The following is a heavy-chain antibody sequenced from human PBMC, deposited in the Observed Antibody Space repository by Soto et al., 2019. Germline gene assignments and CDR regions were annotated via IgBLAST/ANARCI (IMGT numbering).Heavy chain of an antibody. V-gene: IGHV3-72*01. D-gene: IGHD3-22*01. CDR3: ARGGSGLDS. J-gene: IGHJ4*02. Sequence: GGSLRLSCAASGFTFSDHYMDWVRQAPGKGLEWVGRIRNKANSYTTEYAASVKGRFTFSRDDSKNSLYLQMNSLKTEDTAVYYCARGGSGLDSWGQGTPVTVSS. CDR2: IRNKANSYTT. CDR1: GFTFSDHY.